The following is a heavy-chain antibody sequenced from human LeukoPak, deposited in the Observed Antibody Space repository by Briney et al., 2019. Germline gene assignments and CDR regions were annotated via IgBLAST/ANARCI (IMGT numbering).Heavy chain of an antibody. Sequence: GGSLRLSCAASGFTLSSYAMSWVRQTPGKGLEWVGRSRNKANRYTTEYAASVKGRFTISRDESKNSLYLQMNSLKTEDTAVYYCARGYHSFDIWGQGTMVTVSS. V-gene: IGHV3-72*01. CDR3: ARGYHSFDI. CDR2: SRNKANRYTT. J-gene: IGHJ3*02. CDR1: GFTLSSYA. D-gene: IGHD2-15*01.